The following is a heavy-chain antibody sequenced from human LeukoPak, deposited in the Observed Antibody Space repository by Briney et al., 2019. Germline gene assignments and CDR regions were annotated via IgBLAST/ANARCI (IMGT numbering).Heavy chain of an antibody. V-gene: IGHV1-2*04. Sequence: ASVKVSCKASGYTFTGYYMHWVRQAPGQGLEWMGWINPNSGGTNYAQKFQGWVTMTRDTSISTAYMELSRLRSDDTAVYYCARELTGTYYYYGMDVWGQGATVTVSS. J-gene: IGHJ6*02. CDR1: GYTFTGYY. CDR3: ARELTGTYYYYGMDV. D-gene: IGHD4-17*01. CDR2: INPNSGGT.